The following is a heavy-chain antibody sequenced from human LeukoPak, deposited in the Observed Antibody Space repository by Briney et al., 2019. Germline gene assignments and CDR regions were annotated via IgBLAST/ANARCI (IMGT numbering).Heavy chain of an antibody. CDR3: TRNWGSDNWFHP. D-gene: IGHD7-27*01. J-gene: IGHJ5*02. CDR2: IYSGGST. CDR1: EFSFIRTD. Sequence: GGSLRLFCPATEFSFIRTDIILVPPAPGKGLEWVSVIYSGGSTYYADSVKGRFTISRDNSKNTLYLQMNSLRAEDTAVYYCTRNWGSDNWFHPWGKGSLVTVS. V-gene: IGHV3-53*01.